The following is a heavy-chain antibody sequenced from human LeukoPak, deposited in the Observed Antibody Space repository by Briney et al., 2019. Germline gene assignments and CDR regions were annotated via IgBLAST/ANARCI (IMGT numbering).Heavy chain of an antibody. V-gene: IGHV3-23*01. CDR2: ISGSGGST. CDR3: ATLYGGSTDY. Sequence: GGSLRLSCAASGFTFSNAWMSWVRQAPGKGLEWVSAISGSGGSTYYADSVKGRFTISRDNSKNTLYLQMNSLRVEDTAVYYCATLYGGSTDYWGQGTLVTVSS. J-gene: IGHJ4*02. D-gene: IGHD5-12*01. CDR1: GFTFSNAW.